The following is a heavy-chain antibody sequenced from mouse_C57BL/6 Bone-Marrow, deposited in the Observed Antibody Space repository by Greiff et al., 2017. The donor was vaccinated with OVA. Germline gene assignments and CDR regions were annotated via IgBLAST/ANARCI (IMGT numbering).Heavy chain of an antibody. CDR3: ARILGRRNYFDY. CDR1: GFTFSSYA. D-gene: IGHD4-1*01. Sequence: EVKLVESGGGLVKPGGSLKLSCAASGFTFSSYAMSWVRQTPEKRLEWVATISDGGSYTYYPDNVKGRFTISRDNAKNNLYLQMSHLKCEDTAMYYCARILGRRNYFDYWGQGTTLTVSS. V-gene: IGHV5-4*03. J-gene: IGHJ2*01. CDR2: ISDGGSYT.